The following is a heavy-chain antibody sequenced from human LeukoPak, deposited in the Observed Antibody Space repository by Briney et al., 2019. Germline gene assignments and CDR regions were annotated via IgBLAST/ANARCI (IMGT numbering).Heavy chain of an antibody. CDR1: GGSISSGDYY. Sequence: SQTLSLTCTVSGGSISSGDYYWSWIRQPPGMGLEWIGYIYYSGSTYYNPSLKSRVTISVDTSKNQFSLKLSSVTAADTAVYYCARAGGHYGDYDYWGQGTLVTVSS. CDR3: ARAGGHYGDYDY. D-gene: IGHD4-17*01. V-gene: IGHV4-30-4*01. CDR2: IYYSGST. J-gene: IGHJ4*02.